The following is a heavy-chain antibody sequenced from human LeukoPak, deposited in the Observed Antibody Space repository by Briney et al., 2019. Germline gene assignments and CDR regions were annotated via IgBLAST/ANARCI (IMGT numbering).Heavy chain of an antibody. J-gene: IGHJ1*01. D-gene: IGHD3-22*01. CDR1: GFTFDDYG. Sequence: PGGSLRLSCAASGFTFDDYGMSWVRQAPGKGLEWVSGINWNGGSTGYADSVKGRFTISRDNAKNSLYLQMNSLRAEDTALYYCARSDYDSSGYYRTHFQHWGLGTLVTVSS. V-gene: IGHV3-20*04. CDR2: INWNGGST. CDR3: ARSDYDSSGYYRTHFQH.